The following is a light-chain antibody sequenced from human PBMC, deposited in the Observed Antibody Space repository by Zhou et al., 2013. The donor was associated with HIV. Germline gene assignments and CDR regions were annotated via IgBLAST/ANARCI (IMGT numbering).Light chain of an antibody. Sequence: EIEMTQSPATLSVSPGERVTLSCRASQSVSTNLAWYQQKPGQAPRLLIFAASTRAAGIPARFSASGSGTSFSLTITSLQSEDFAVYYCQQYNNWPPAFGQGTKVEIK. CDR2: AAS. CDR3: QQYNNWPPA. CDR1: QSVSTN. V-gene: IGKV3-15*01. J-gene: IGKJ1*01.